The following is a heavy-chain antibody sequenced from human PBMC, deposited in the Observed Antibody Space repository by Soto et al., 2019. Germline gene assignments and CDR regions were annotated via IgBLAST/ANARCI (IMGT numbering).Heavy chain of an antibody. V-gene: IGHV3-23*01. CDR2: ISGSGDTA. Sequence: GGSLRLSCVISRLTFSNYALNWVRQAPGKGLEWVSSISGSGDTAYYADSVKGRFTISRDNSKNTLYLQMNSLRVEDTALYYCAKANYSYSGARGDYGGQETLVTVPS. J-gene: IGHJ4*02. CDR3: AKANYSYSGARGDY. CDR1: RLTFSNYA. D-gene: IGHD1-26*01.